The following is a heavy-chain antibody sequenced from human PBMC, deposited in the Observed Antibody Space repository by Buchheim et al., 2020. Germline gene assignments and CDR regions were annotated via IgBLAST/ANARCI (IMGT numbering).Heavy chain of an antibody. CDR3: AKGGLPRWELERGPNVDYYYGMDV. J-gene: IGHJ6*02. D-gene: IGHD1-1*01. V-gene: IGHV3-15*01. Sequence: EVQLVESGGGLVKPGGSLRLSCAASGFTFSNAWMSWVRQAPGKGLEWVGRIKSTTDGGTTDYAAPVNGRFTISRDDSKNTLYLQMNSLKTEDTAVYYCAKGGLPRWELERGPNVDYYYGMDVWGQGTT. CDR2: IKSTTDGGTT. CDR1: GFTFSNAW.